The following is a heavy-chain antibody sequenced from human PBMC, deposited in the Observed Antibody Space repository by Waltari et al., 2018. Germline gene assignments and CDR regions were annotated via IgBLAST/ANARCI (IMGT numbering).Heavy chain of an antibody. Sequence: QVQLVESGGGVVQPGRSLRLSCAASGFTFSSYAMHWVRQAPGKGLEWVAVISYDGSNKYYADSVKGRFTISRDNSKNTLYLQMNSLRAEDTAVYYCAREGIRYSSGWYGGDDAFDIWGQGTMVTVSS. CDR1: GFTFSSYA. CDR3: AREGIRYSSGWYGGDDAFDI. J-gene: IGHJ3*02. CDR2: ISYDGSNK. V-gene: IGHV3-30*01. D-gene: IGHD6-19*01.